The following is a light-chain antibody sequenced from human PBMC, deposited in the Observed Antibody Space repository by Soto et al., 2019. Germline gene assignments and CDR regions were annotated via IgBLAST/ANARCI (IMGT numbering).Light chain of an antibody. Sequence: QSALTQPRSVSGSPGQSVTISCTGASSDVGGFNYVSWYQQHPGKAPKLMIYDVTKRPSGVPDRFSGFKSGNTASLTISGLQAEDEAEYYCCSYAGTDVVFGGGTELTVL. J-gene: IGLJ2*01. V-gene: IGLV2-11*02. CDR3: CSYAGTDVV. CDR2: DVT. CDR1: SSDVGGFNY.